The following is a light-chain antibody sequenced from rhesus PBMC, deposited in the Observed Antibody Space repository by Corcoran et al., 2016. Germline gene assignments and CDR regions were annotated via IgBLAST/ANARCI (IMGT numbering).Light chain of an antibody. CDR3: QHGYGTPFT. CDR1: ENVNNY. CDR2: KES. V-gene: IGKV1-74*01. J-gene: IGKJ3*01. Sequence: DIQMTQSPSSLSASVGDRVTITCRASENVNNYLNWYQQKPGKAPKLLIYKESTLQSGVPSRCSGSGSGTDYTFPISILPPEDVATYYCQHGYGTPFTFGPGTKLDIK.